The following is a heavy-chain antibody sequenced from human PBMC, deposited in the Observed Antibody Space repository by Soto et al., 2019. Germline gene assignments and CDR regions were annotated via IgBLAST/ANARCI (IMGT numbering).Heavy chain of an antibody. D-gene: IGHD2-8*01. CDR2: IDPSDSYT. Sequence: PGESLKISCKGSGYSFTSYWISWVRRMPGKGLEWMGRIDPSDSYTNYSPSFQGHVTISADKSISTAYLQWSSLKASDTAMYYCARLPIVLMVYDYYYGMDVWGQGTTVTVSS. J-gene: IGHJ6*02. V-gene: IGHV5-10-1*01. CDR3: ARLPIVLMVYDYYYGMDV. CDR1: GYSFTSYW.